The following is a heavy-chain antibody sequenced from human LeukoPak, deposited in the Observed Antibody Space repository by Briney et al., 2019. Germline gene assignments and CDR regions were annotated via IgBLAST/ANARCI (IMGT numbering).Heavy chain of an antibody. CDR1: GDIVSSNSVT. CDR3: ARRLTQYDCFDP. J-gene: IGHJ5*02. Sequence: SQTLSLTCAISGDIVSSNSVTWDWIRQSPSRGLEWLGRTYYRSTWYNDYAVSVRGRITVNPDTSKNQFSLHLNSVTPEDTAVYYCARRLTQYDCFDPWGQGILVTVSS. V-gene: IGHV6-1*01. D-gene: IGHD2-2*01. CDR2: TYYRSTWYN.